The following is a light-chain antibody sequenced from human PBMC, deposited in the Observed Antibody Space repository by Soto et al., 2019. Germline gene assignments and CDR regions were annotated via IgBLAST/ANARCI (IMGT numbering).Light chain of an antibody. CDR3: QQYHTYSA. CDR1: QSISSW. J-gene: IGKJ3*01. V-gene: IGKV1-5*01. Sequence: DIQMTQSPSTLSASIGDRVTITCRASQSISSWLAWYQQKPGKAPKLLLYDASNLETGVPSRFSGSGSGTEFTRTISSLQPDDFATYYCQQYHTYSAFGPGTKVDL. CDR2: DAS.